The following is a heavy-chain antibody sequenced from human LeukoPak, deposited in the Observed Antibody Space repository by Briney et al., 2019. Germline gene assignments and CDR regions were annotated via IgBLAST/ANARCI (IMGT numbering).Heavy chain of an antibody. D-gene: IGHD3-3*01. CDR2: INTDGSRI. Sequence: GGSLRLSCAASGFTFSNYWMHWVRQAPGKGLVWVSRINTDGSRITYADSVKGRFTISRDNAMNTVYLQMNSLRAEDTAVYYCARVRFLEWPYYYYYMDVWGKGATVTVSS. CDR3: ARVRFLEWPYYYYYMDV. V-gene: IGHV3-74*01. CDR1: GFTFSNYW. J-gene: IGHJ6*03.